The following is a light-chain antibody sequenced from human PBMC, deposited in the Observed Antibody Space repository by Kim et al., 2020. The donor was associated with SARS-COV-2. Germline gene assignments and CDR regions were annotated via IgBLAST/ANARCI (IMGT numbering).Light chain of an antibody. Sequence: PLPCTGTSNGVGYYNYVSWYQQHPGKAPNLMIYDVTKRPSGFPDRFSGSKSGNTASLTVSGLQAGDEADYYCSSYARSKNYVFGTGTKVTVL. V-gene: IGLV2-8*01. CDR2: DVT. CDR3: SSYARSKNYV. J-gene: IGLJ1*01. CDR1: SNGVGYYNY.